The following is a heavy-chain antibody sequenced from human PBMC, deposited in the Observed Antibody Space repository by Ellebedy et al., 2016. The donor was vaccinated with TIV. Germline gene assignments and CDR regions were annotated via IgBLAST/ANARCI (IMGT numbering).Heavy chain of an antibody. CDR2: INHSGNT. D-gene: IGHD3-22*01. CDR1: GGSFSGYY. Sequence: GSLRLSXAVYGGSFSGYYWSWIRQPPGKGLEWIGEINHSGNTNYNPSLKSRVTISVDTSKNQFSLKLNSVTAADTAVYYYARGRQSYDSSAYYLDSWGQGTLVFVSS. J-gene: IGHJ5*01. CDR3: ARGRQSYDSSAYYLDS. V-gene: IGHV4-34*01.